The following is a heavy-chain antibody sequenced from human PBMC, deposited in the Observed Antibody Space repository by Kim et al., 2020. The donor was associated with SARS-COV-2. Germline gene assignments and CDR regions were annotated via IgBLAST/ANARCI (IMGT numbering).Heavy chain of an antibody. CDR3: ARYGDYDSSGFDY. D-gene: IGHD3-22*01. Sequence: SETLSLTCAVYGGSFSGYYWSWIRQPPGKGLEWIGEINHSGSTNYNPSLKSRVTISVDTSKNQFSLKLSSVTAADTAVYYCARYGDYDSSGFDYWGQGTLVTVSS. CDR1: GGSFSGYY. J-gene: IGHJ4*02. V-gene: IGHV4-34*01. CDR2: INHSGST.